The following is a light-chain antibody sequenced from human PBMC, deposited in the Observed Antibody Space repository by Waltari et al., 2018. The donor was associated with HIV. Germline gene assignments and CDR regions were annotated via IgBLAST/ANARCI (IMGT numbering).Light chain of an antibody. V-gene: IGLV1-44*01. CDR3: AVWDDSVNGYV. CDR2: GRD. CDR1: SANIGKYV. J-gene: IGLJ1*01. Sequence: QSALTQPPSTSGTPGQRATISCSGRSANIGKYVVTWCQPVPGTSPKLLVSGRDQRPSGVPDRFSGSKSGTSGSLAISGLQSEDEGDYYCAVWDDSVNGYVFGTGTKVTVL.